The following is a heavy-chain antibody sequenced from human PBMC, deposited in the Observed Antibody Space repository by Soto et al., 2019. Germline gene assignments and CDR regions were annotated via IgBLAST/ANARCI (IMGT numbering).Heavy chain of an antibody. Sequence: SETLSLTCTVSGGSVSSDDYYWNWIRQPPGKGLEWIGYIYYSGSTYYNPSLKSRVTISINTSKNQFSLKLSSVTAADTAVYFCARAPVGLDTISYFDYWGQGKLVIVSS. D-gene: IGHD3-3*01. CDR1: GGSVSSDDYY. CDR2: IYYSGST. CDR3: ARAPVGLDTISYFDY. V-gene: IGHV4-30-4*01. J-gene: IGHJ4*02.